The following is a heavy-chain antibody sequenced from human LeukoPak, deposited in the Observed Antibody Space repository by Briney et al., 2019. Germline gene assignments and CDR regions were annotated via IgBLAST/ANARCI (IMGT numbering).Heavy chain of an antibody. Sequence: PGGSLRLSCAASGFTFSSYAMSWVRQAPGKGLEWVSAISGSGGSTYYADSVKGRFTISRDNSKNTLYLQMNSLRAEDTAVYYCAKLTATGATYQKANGMDVWGQGTTVTVSS. CDR2: ISGSGGST. CDR3: AKLTATGATYQKANGMDV. J-gene: IGHJ6*02. D-gene: IGHD1-1*01. CDR1: GFTFSSYA. V-gene: IGHV3-23*01.